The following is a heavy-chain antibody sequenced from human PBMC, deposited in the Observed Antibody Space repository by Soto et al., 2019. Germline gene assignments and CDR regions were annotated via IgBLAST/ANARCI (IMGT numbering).Heavy chain of an antibody. Sequence: QVQLQESGPGLVKPSETLSLTCTVSGGSISSYYWSWIRQPPGKGLEWIGYIYYSGSTNYNPSLKIRVTISVDTSKNQFSLKLSSVTAADTAVYYCARGDWYFDLWGRGTLVTVSS. CDR3: ARGDWYFDL. J-gene: IGHJ2*01. V-gene: IGHV4-59*08. CDR1: GGSISSYY. CDR2: IYYSGST.